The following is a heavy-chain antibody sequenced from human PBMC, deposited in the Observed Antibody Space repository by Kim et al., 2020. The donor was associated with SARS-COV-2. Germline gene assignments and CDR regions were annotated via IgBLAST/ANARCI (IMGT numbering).Heavy chain of an antibody. V-gene: IGHV1-3*01. CDR3: ARDTEDTTTDSHVPFYY. CDR1: GYNIASYA. Sequence: ASVKVSCKASGYNIASYAIHWVRQAPGQSLEWMGRVNAGNGHPEYSPKFQGRVTLTRDTPGMTAYMELSSLRSEDTAVYYCARDTEDTTTDSHVPFYYWGQGTLVTVSS. CDR2: VNAGNGHP. D-gene: IGHD1-26*01. J-gene: IGHJ4*02.